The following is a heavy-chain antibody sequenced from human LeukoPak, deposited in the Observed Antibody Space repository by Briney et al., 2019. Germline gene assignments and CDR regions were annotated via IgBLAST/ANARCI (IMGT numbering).Heavy chain of an antibody. V-gene: IGHV4-61*01. CDR1: GGSVSSGIYY. J-gene: IGHJ4*02. Sequence: ASETLSLTCTVSGGSVSSGIYYWSWIRQPPGKGLEWIGYIYYSGSTNYNPSLKSRVTISIDTSKNQFSLKLSSVTAADTALYXXARRVSSGYSDYWGQGTLVTVSS. CDR3: ARRVSSGYSDY. D-gene: IGHD3-22*01. CDR2: IYYSGST.